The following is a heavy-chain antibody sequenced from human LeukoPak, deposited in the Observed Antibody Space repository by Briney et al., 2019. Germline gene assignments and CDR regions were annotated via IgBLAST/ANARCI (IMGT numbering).Heavy chain of an antibody. CDR1: GFTFSSYW. J-gene: IGHJ4*02. CDR3: ARVDYGGNWGSFDY. D-gene: IGHD4-23*01. V-gene: IGHV3-74*01. CDR2: INSDGSST. Sequence: GGSLRLSCAASGFTFSSYWMHWVRQAPGKGLVWVSRINSDGSSTSYADSVKGRFTISRDNAKNTLYLQMNSLRADDTAVYYCARVDYGGNWGSFDYWGQGTLVTVSS.